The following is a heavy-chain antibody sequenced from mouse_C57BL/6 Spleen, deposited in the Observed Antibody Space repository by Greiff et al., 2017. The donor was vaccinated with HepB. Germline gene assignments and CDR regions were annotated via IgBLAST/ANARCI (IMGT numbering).Heavy chain of an antibody. CDR1: GYSITSGYY. V-gene: IGHV3-6*01. CDR3: ARDRAPYGNPRAAWFAY. J-gene: IGHJ3*01. CDR2: ISYDGSN. Sequence: EVQLQESGPGLVKPSQSLSLTCSVTGYSITSGYYWNWIRQFPGNKLEWMGYISYDGSNNYNPSLKNRISITRDTSKNQFFLKLNSVTTEDTATYYCARDRAPYGNPRAAWFAYWGQGTLVTVSA. D-gene: IGHD2-1*01.